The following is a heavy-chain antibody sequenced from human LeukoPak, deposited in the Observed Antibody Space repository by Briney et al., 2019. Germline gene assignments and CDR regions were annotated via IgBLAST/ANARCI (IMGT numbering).Heavy chain of an antibody. J-gene: IGHJ4*02. D-gene: IGHD1-26*01. CDR2: ISWNGVII. Sequence: GRSLRLSCAASGFTLDDYAMHWVRQAPGKGLEWVSGISWNGVIIGYADSVKGRFTISRDNAKNSLYLQMNSLRAEDTALYYCAKDKSVGTTPYYFDYWGQGTLVTVSS. CDR1: GFTLDDYA. V-gene: IGHV3-9*01. CDR3: AKDKSVGTTPYYFDY.